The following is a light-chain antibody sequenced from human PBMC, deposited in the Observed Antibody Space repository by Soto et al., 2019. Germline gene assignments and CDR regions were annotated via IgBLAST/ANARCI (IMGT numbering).Light chain of an antibody. Sequence: EIVLTQSPGILSLSPGERASLSCGASQSITSSFLAWYQQKPGQAPRLLIYRAFTRATGIPARFSGSGFGTDFTLTISSLQSEDFAVYYCQQYNNWPLTFGGGTKVDIK. V-gene: IGKV3-15*01. CDR3: QQYNNWPLT. CDR1: QSITSS. J-gene: IGKJ4*01. CDR2: RAF.